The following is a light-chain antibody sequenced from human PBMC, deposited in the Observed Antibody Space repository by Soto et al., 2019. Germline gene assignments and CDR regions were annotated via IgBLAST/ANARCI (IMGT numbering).Light chain of an antibody. CDR1: QSVSSNY. V-gene: IGKV3-20*01. CDR3: QQYSKWPPIT. CDR2: GAS. Sequence: EIVLTQSPGTLSLSPGERATLSCMASQSVSSNYLAWFQQKPGQAPRLLIYGASSRATGIPDRFSGSGSGTDFTLTISSLQSEDFAVYYCQQYSKWPPITFGQGTRLEIK. J-gene: IGKJ5*01.